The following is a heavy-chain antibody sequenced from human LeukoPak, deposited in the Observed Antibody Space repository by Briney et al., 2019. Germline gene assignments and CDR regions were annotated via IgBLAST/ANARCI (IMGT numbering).Heavy chain of an antibody. V-gene: IGHV1-2*06. CDR1: GYTFTGYY. J-gene: IGHJ6*04. D-gene: IGHD6-6*01. Sequence: ASVKVSCKASGYTFTGYYMHWVRQAPGQGLEWMGRIDPDTGGTVYAQKFQGRVSVTRDTSVNTAYMDLSRLTSDDTAVYYCARDSRVSLDVWGKGTTVTVSS. CDR2: IDPDTGGT. CDR3: ARDSRVSLDV.